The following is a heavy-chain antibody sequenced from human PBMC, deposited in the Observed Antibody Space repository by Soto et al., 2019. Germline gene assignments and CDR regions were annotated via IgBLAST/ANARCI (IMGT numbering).Heavy chain of an antibody. CDR3: ARGEDAFFYYGLDV. V-gene: IGHV4-59*01. Sequence: KTSETLSLTCTVSGGPITSSYWSWIRRPPGKGLEWIAYIYDTGISGYTPSTSYNPSLKSRVTMSVDTSKSQFSLKLTSVTAADTAVYYCARGEDAFFYYGLDVWGQGITVTVSS. J-gene: IGHJ6*02. CDR1: GGPITSSY. CDR2: IYDTGISGYTPST.